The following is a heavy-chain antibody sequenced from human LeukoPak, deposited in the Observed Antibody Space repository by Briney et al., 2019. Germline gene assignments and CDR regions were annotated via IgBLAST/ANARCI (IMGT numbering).Heavy chain of an antibody. CDR3: ARGSSSSWYERYFDY. D-gene: IGHD6-13*01. J-gene: IGHJ4*02. V-gene: IGHV4-38-2*02. Sequence: SETLSLTCTVSGYSISSGYYWGWIRQPPGKGLEWIGSIYHSGSTYYNPSLKSRVTISVDTSKNQFSLKLSSVTAADTAVYYCARGSSSSWYERYFDYWGQGTLVTVSS. CDR2: IYHSGST. CDR1: GYSISSGYY.